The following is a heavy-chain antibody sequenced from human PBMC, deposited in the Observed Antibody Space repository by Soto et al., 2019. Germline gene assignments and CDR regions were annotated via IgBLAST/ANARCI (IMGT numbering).Heavy chain of an antibody. V-gene: IGHV1-18*01. CDR3: ARGRYGDY. CDR1: GYAFTTYG. Sequence: QVHLVQSGAEVKKPGASVKVSCQASGYAFTTYGSTWVRQAPGQGLEWMGWISAHNGNTNYAQKPQGRVTATRDTSTTTAYMELRSLRSDATAVYYCARGRYGDYWGQGALVTVSS. CDR2: ISAHNGNT. J-gene: IGHJ4*02. D-gene: IGHD1-1*01.